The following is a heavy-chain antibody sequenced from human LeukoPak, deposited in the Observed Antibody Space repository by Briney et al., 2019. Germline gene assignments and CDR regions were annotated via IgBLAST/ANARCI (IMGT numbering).Heavy chain of an antibody. Sequence: ASVKVSCKASGGTFSSYAISWVRQAPGQGLEWMGGIIPIFGTANYAQKFQGRVTMTTDTSTSTAYMELRSLRSDDTAVYYCARAGSGSFRRNFDYWGQGTLVTVSS. CDR3: ARAGSGSFRRNFDY. D-gene: IGHD3-10*01. J-gene: IGHJ4*02. V-gene: IGHV1-69*05. CDR1: GGTFSSYA. CDR2: IIPIFGTA.